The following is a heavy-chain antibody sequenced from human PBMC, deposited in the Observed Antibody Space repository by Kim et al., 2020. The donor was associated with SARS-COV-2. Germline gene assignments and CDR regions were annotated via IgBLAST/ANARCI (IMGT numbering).Heavy chain of an antibody. J-gene: IGHJ4*02. Sequence: SETLSLTCTVSGCSISSSSYYWGWIRQPPGKGLEWIGSIYYSGSTYYNPSLKSRVTISVDTSKNQFSLKLSSVTAADTAVYYCSRRNYGTFDYWGQGTLVTVSS. CDR3: SRRNYGTFDY. CDR1: GCSISSSSYY. V-gene: IGHV4-39*01. CDR2: IYYSGST. D-gene: IGHD4-17*01.